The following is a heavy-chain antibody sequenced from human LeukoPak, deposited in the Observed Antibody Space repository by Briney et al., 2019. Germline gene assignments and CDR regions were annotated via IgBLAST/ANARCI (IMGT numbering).Heavy chain of an antibody. Sequence: PSETLSLTCAVYGASFRAYYWSWIRQAPGKGLEWIGEINDSGHARYNASPKSRVTMSVATSKNQFSLKLKSVTAADTAVYYCASSRDLYHDAFTSYWYFDVWGRGSLVTVSS. CDR1: GASFRAYY. CDR3: ASSRDLYHDAFTSYWYFDV. CDR2: INDSGHA. J-gene: IGHJ2*01. V-gene: IGHV4-34*01. D-gene: IGHD3-3*01.